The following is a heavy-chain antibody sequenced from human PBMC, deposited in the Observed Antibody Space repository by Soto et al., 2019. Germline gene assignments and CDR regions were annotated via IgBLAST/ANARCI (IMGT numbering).Heavy chain of an antibody. CDR2: ISHDGSSM. CDR3: MTPGSADHSDY. J-gene: IGHJ4*02. V-gene: IGHV3-30*03. Sequence: QVQLVESGGGVVRAGRSLKLSGAVSGIFLSSYGMLWVPKAPGRGLGWLALISHDGSSMFYGDSVRGRFTISRDNSRDMVFLQMSGLRPEDTALYYCMTPGSADHSDYWGQGTLVTVSS. CDR1: GIFLSSYG. D-gene: IGHD4-17*01.